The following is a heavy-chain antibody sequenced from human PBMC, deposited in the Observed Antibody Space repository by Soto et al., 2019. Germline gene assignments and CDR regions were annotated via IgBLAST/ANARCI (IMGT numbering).Heavy chain of an antibody. J-gene: IGHJ4*02. CDR1: GGSISTSYY. CDR3: ARDYYDSSGYYYPFDY. V-gene: IGHV4-39*07. CDR2: IYYSGSS. D-gene: IGHD3-22*01. Sequence: SETLSLTCSVSGGSISTSYYWGWIRQPPGKGLEWIGSIYYSGSSYYNPSLKSRVTISVDTSKNQFSLKLSSVTAADTAVYYCARDYYDSSGYYYPFDYWGQGTLVTVSS.